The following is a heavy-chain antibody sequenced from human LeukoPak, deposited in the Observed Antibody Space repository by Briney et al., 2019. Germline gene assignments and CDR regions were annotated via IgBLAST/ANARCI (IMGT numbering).Heavy chain of an antibody. CDR1: GFTFDDYG. Sequence: GGSLRLSCAASGFTFDDYGMSWVRQAPGKGLEWVSGINWNGGSTGYADSVKGRFTISRDNAKNSLYLQMNSLRAEDTAVYYCARSIAVALDWANDYWGQGTLVTVSS. CDR3: ARSIAVALDWANDY. D-gene: IGHD6-19*01. J-gene: IGHJ4*02. V-gene: IGHV3-20*04. CDR2: INWNGGST.